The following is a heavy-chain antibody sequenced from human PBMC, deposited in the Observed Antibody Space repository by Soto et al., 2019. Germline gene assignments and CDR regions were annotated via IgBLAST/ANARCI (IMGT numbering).Heavy chain of an antibody. CDR1: GFTFSSYS. CDR2: ISSSSSYI. J-gene: IGHJ6*03. V-gene: IGHV3-21*01. CDR3: ARVGYSYGSSYYYYYMDV. D-gene: IGHD5-18*01. Sequence: EVQLVESGGGLVKPGGSLRLSCAASGFTFSSYSMNWVRQAPGKGLEWVSSISSSSSYIYYADSVKGRFTIYRDNAKNSLYLQMNSLRAEDTAVYYCARVGYSYGSSYYYYYMDVWGKGTTVTVSS.